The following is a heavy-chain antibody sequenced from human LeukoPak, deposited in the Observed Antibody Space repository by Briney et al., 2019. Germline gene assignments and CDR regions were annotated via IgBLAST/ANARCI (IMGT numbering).Heavy chain of an antibody. V-gene: IGHV4-4*02. CDR2: IYHSGST. CDR3: ARRPPRDDFWSGYYSDY. CDR1: GGSISSSNW. Sequence: SGTLSLTCAVSGGSISSSNWWSWVRQPPGKGLEWIGEIYHSGSTNYNPSLKSRVTISVDTSKNQFSLKLSSVTAADTAVYYCARRPPRDDFWSGYYSDYWGQGTLVTVSS. D-gene: IGHD3-3*01. J-gene: IGHJ4*02.